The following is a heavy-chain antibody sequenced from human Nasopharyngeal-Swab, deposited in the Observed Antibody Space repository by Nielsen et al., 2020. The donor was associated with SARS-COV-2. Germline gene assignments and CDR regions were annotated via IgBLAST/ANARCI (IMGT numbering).Heavy chain of an antibody. J-gene: IGHJ4*02. Sequence: ASVKVSCKASGYTFTTYAMHWVRQAPGQRLEWMGWINAGNGNTKYSQKFQGRVTISRDTSASTAYMELSSLGSEDTAVYYCASSSLPYLLCGRDCYSDYWGQGTLVTVSS. CDR1: GYTFTTYA. D-gene: IGHD2-21*02. CDR3: ASSSLPYLLCGRDCYSDY. CDR2: INAGNGNT. V-gene: IGHV1-3*01.